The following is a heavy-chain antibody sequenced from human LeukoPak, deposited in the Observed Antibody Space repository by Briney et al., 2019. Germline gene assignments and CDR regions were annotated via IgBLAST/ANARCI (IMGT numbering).Heavy chain of an antibody. J-gene: IGHJ5*02. CDR3: ALRITGTINWFDP. V-gene: IGHV1-69*02. Sequence: GASGKLSCKAAGGTFSSYTISWVPQAPGQGLEWRGRIVPSLSIANYAHKFPGRVTITADKSTSTAYMELSSLRSEDTAVYSCALRITGTINWFDPWGQGTLVTVSS. CDR2: IVPSLSIA. D-gene: IGHD1-20*01. CDR1: GGTFSSYT.